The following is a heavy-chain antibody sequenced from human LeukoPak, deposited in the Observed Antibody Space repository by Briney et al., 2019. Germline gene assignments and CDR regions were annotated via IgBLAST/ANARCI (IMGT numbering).Heavy chain of an antibody. Sequence: PSETLSLTCTVSGGSISSSSYYWGWIRQPPGKGLEWIGSIYYSGSTYYNPSLKSQVTISVDTSKNQFSLKLSSVTAADTAVYYCARVTRITIFGVVINYYFDYWGQGTLVTVSS. V-gene: IGHV4-39*01. CDR2: IYYSGST. CDR1: GGSISSSSYY. J-gene: IGHJ4*02. CDR3: ARVTRITIFGVVINYYFDY. D-gene: IGHD3-3*01.